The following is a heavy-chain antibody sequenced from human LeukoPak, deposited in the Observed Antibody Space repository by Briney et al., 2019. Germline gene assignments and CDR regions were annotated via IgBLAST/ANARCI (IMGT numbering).Heavy chain of an antibody. D-gene: IGHD3-10*01. CDR1: GGSISSSSYY. Sequence: SETLSLTCTVSGGSISSSSYYWGWIRQPPGKGLEWIGSIYYSGSTYYNPSLKSRVTISVDTSKNQFSLKLSSVTAADTAVYYCARDLITMVRGVMIHDAFDIWGQGTMVTVSS. CDR2: IYYSGST. J-gene: IGHJ3*02. CDR3: ARDLITMVRGVMIHDAFDI. V-gene: IGHV4-39*07.